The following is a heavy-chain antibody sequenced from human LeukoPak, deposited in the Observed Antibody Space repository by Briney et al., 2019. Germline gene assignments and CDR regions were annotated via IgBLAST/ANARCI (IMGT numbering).Heavy chain of an antibody. CDR2: VTSNDYI. V-gene: IGHV3-21*01. CDR1: GFTFSSYS. CDR3: ARHPYCSSTTCYGIDH. J-gene: IGHJ4*02. D-gene: IGHD2-2*01. Sequence: GGSLRLSCAASGFTFSSYSMNWVRQAPGKGLEWVSSVTSNDYIFYADSMKGRFTISRDNAKNSLFLQMNSLRADDTAVYYCARHPYCSSTTCYGIDHWGQGTLVAVSS.